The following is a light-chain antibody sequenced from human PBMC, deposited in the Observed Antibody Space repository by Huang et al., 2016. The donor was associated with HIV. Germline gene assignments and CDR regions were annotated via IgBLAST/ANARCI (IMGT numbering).Light chain of an antibody. CDR1: ESLKDTY. V-gene: IGKV3-20*01. J-gene: IGKJ4*01. Sequence: EVVLTQSTGTLSLSPGERATLSCRASESLKDTYLAWYQQRPGQSPRLLIHGASSRATAITDRFSGSGSGTDFTLTINRLEPQDSAVYFCLQYDRSPLTFGGGTKVEL. CDR2: GAS. CDR3: LQYDRSPLT.